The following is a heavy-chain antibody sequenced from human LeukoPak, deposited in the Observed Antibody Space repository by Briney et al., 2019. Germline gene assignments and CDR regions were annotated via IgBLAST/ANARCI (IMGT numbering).Heavy chain of an antibody. D-gene: IGHD3-10*01. J-gene: IGHJ4*02. Sequence: GASVKVSCKASGYTFSSYGISWVRQAPGQGLEWMGWIVGDKGDTDYAQKLQGRVTMTTDTSASTAYMELRSLISDDTAVYYCARDRPYGSGSYASHWGQGTLVTVSS. CDR3: ARDRPYGSGSYASH. CDR2: IVGDKGDT. V-gene: IGHV1-18*01. CDR1: GYTFSSYG.